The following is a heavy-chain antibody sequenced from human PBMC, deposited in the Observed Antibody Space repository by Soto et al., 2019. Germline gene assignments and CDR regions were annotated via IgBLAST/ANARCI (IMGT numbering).Heavy chain of an antibody. J-gene: IGHJ6*02. CDR2: IIPIFGTA. CDR3: ARVEAGYYTPYYYYYGMDV. V-gene: IGHV1-69*13. CDR1: GGTFSSYA. D-gene: IGHD3-3*01. Sequence: RASVKVSCKASGGTFSSYAISWLRQAPGQGLEWMGGIIPIFGTANYAQKFQGRVTITADESTSTAYMELSSLRSEDTAVYYCARVEAGYYTPYYYYYGMDVWGQGTTVTVSS.